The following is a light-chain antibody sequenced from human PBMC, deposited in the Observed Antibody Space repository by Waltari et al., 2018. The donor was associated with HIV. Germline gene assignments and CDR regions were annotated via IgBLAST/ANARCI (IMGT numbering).Light chain of an antibody. CDR2: AAS. J-gene: IGKJ4*01. V-gene: IGKV1-12*01. CDR1: QGIRRW. CDR3: QQANSFPLT. Sequence: DIQMTQPPSSVSASVGDRVTITCRASQGIRRWLAWYQQKPGKAPKLLIYAASTLQSGVPSSFSGTGSGTDFTLTISSLQPEDFATYYCQQANSFPLTFGGGTKVEIK.